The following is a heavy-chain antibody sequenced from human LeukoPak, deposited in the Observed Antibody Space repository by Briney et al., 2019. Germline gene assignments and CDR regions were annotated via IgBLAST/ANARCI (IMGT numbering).Heavy chain of an antibody. CDR2: IYYSVST. CDR3: ARHAYYYDSSGYPDAFDI. J-gene: IGHJ3*02. Sequence: PSEALSLTCTVSGGSISSSSYYGGWIRQPPGKGLEWIGSIYYSVSTYYNPSLKSRVTISVDTSKNQFSLKLSSVTAADTAVYYCARHAYYYDSSGYPDAFDIWGQGTMVTVSS. V-gene: IGHV4-39*01. D-gene: IGHD3-22*01. CDR1: GGSISSSSYY.